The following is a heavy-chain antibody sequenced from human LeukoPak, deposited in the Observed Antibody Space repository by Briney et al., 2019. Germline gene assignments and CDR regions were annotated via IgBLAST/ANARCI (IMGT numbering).Heavy chain of an antibody. CDR1: GYTFTSYY. V-gene: IGHV1-46*01. CDR3: ARDDGSGWSSLFY. D-gene: IGHD6-19*01. CDR2: INPSGGST. Sequence: ASVKVSCKASGYTFTSYYMHWVRQAPGQGLEWMGIINPSGGSTSYAQKFQGRVTMTRDMSTSTVYMELSRLRSDDTAVYYCARDDGSGWSSLFYWGQGTLVTVSS. J-gene: IGHJ4*02.